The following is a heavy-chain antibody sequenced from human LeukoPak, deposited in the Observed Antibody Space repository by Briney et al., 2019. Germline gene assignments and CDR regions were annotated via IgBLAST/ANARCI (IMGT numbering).Heavy chain of an antibody. D-gene: IGHD6-13*01. CDR3: ARQAGYSSSWYRGAFDI. Sequence: SETLSLTCAVYGGSFSGYYWSWIRQPPGKGLEWIGEINHSGSTNYNPSLKSRVTISVDTSKNQFSLKLSSVTAADTAVYYCARQAGYSSSWYRGAFDIWGQGTMVTVSS. V-gene: IGHV4-34*01. J-gene: IGHJ3*02. CDR2: INHSGST. CDR1: GGSFSGYY.